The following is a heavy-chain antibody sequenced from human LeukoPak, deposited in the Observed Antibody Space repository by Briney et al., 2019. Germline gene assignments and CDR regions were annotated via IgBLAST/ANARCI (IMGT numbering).Heavy chain of an antibody. Sequence: SETLSLTCTVSGGSISSYYWSWIRQPPGKGLEWIGYIYYSGSTNYNPSLKSRVTISVDTSKNQFSLKLSSVTAADTAVYYCARLAAAGTGSTFVDYWGQGTLATVSS. CDR2: IYYSGST. D-gene: IGHD6-13*01. J-gene: IGHJ4*02. CDR1: GGSISSYY. CDR3: ARLAAAGTGSTFVDY. V-gene: IGHV4-59*08.